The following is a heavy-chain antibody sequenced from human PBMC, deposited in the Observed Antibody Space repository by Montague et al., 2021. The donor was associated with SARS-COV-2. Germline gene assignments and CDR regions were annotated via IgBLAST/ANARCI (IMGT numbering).Heavy chain of an antibody. D-gene: IGHD3-3*02. J-gene: IGHJ4*02. CDR3: AHKKSRWPIEFAF. Sequence: PALVKPTQTLTLTCTFSGFSLASRGVGVGWIRQPPGKALECLALIYWNDDKRYSPSLKTRLPVTKDTSKNQVVLTMTNMDPVDTATYFCAHKKSRWPIEFAFWGQGALVTVSS. V-gene: IGHV2-5*01. CDR2: IYWNDDK. CDR1: GFSLASRGVG.